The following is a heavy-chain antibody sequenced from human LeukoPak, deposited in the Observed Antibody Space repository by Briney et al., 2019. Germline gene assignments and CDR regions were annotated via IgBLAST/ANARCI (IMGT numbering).Heavy chain of an antibody. V-gene: IGHV3-21*01. CDR3: ARLRGSYYRYNWFDP. CDR2: ISSSSSYM. D-gene: IGHD1-26*01. CDR1: GFTFSSYS. J-gene: IGHJ5*02. Sequence: GGSLRLSCAASGFTFSSYSMNWVRQAPGKGLEWVSSISSSSSYMYYADSVKGRFTISRDNAKNSLYLQMNSLRAEDTAVYYCARLRGSYYRYNWFDPWGQGTLVTVSS.